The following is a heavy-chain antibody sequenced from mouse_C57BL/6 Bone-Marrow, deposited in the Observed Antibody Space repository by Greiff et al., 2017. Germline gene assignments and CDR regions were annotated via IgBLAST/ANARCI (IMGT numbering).Heavy chain of an antibody. V-gene: IGHV1-64*01. Sequence: VQLQQPGAELVKPGASVKLSCKASGYTFTSYWMHWVKQRPGQGLEWIGMIHPNSGSTNYNEKFKGKATLTVDKSSSTAYMQLSSLTSEYSAVYYLARDVSSYWYFDVWGTGTTVTVSS. CDR3: ARDVSSYWYFDV. D-gene: IGHD1-1*01. J-gene: IGHJ1*03. CDR1: GYTFTSYW. CDR2: IHPNSGST.